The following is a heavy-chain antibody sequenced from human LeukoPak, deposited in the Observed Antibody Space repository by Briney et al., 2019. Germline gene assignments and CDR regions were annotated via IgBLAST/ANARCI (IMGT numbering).Heavy chain of an antibody. D-gene: IGHD6-19*01. CDR1: GFTFSTFA. CDR3: AKKLEWLQYFQH. Sequence: HPGGSLRLSCAASGFTFSTFAMHWVRQAPGKGLEYVSAISSDGGSTYHANSVKGRFTISRDNSKNTLYLQMNSLRAEDTAVYYRAKKLEWLQYFQHWGQGTLVTVSS. J-gene: IGHJ1*01. CDR2: ISSDGGST. V-gene: IGHV3-64*01.